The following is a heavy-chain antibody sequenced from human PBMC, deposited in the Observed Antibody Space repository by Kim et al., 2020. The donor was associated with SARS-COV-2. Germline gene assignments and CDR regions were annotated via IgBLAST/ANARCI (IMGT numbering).Heavy chain of an antibody. V-gene: IGHV4-34*01. J-gene: IGHJ4*02. CDR3: ARVISWLGLEQNFDY. Sequence: PSLKSRVTISVDTSKNQFSLKLSSVTAADTAVYYCARVISWLGLEQNFDYWGQGTLVTVSS. D-gene: IGHD6-19*01.